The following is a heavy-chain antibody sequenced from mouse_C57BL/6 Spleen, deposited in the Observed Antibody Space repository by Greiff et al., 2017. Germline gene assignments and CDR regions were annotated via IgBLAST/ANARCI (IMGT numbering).Heavy chain of an antibody. D-gene: IGHD4-1*01. CDR3: ARGLAYYFDY. V-gene: IGHV3-6*01. J-gene: IGHJ2*01. Sequence: VQLQQSGPGLVKTSQSLSLTCSVTGYSITSGYYWNWIRQFPGNKLEWMGYISYDGSNNYNPSLKNRISITRDTSKNQFFLKLNSVTTEDTATYYCARGLAYYFDYWGQGTTLTVSS. CDR1: GYSITSGYY. CDR2: ISYDGSN.